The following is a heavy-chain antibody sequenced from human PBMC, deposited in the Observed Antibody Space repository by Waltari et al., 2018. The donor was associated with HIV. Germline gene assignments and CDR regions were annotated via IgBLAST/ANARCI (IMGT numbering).Heavy chain of an antibody. D-gene: IGHD1-26*01. CDR3: AADYSGSYDDAFDI. V-gene: IGHV1-24*01. CDR1: GYTLTELS. CDR2: VDTEDGET. J-gene: IGHJ3*02. Sequence: QVQLVQSGAEVKKPGASVKVSCKVSGYTLTELSMHWVRQAPGKGLEWMGGVDTEDGETIYAQKFQGRVTMTEDTSTDTAYMELSSLRSEDTAVYYCAADYSGSYDDAFDIWGQGTMVTVSS.